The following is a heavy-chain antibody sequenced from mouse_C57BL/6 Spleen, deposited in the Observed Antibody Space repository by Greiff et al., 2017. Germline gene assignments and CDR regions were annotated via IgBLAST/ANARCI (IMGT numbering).Heavy chain of an antibody. J-gene: IGHJ4*01. CDR3: ARYGNYYYYAMDY. D-gene: IGHD2-1*01. V-gene: IGHV1-22*01. Sequence: DVQLQESGPELVKPGASVKMSCKASGYTFTDYNMHWVKQSHGKSLEWIGYINPNNGGTSYNQKFKGKATLTVNKSSSTAYMELRSLTSEDSAVYYCARYGNYYYYAMDYWGQGTSVTVSS. CDR2: INPNNGGT. CDR1: GYTFTDYN.